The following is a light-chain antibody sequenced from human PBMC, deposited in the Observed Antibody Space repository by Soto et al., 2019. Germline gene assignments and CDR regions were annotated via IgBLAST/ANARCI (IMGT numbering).Light chain of an antibody. CDR2: GAS. V-gene: IGKV3-15*01. Sequence: EVVMTQSPATLSVSLGESATLSCMASQTVTTKLAWYQQKPGQSPRLLIHGASTRASGIPDRFSGSGSGTEFTLTVSSLQSEDFAVYYCQQYNDWPRVTFGQGTRLETK. J-gene: IGKJ5*01. CDR1: QTVTTK. CDR3: QQYNDWPRVT.